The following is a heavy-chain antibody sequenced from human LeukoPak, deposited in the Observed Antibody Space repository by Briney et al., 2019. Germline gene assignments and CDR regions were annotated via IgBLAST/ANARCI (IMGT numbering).Heavy chain of an antibody. CDR1: GYTFTSYG. CDR2: ISAYNGNT. CDR3: ARDARPCGGDCYQDY. J-gene: IGHJ4*02. Sequence: ASVKVSCKASGYTFTSYGISWVRQAPGQGLEWMGWISAYNGNTNYAQKLQGRVTMTTDTSTSTAYMELRSLRSDDTAVYYCARDARPCGGDCYQDYWGQGTLVTVSS. D-gene: IGHD2-21*02. V-gene: IGHV1-18*01.